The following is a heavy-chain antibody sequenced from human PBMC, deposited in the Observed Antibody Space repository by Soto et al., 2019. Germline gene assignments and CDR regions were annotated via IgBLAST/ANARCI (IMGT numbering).Heavy chain of an antibody. D-gene: IGHD3-3*01. CDR1: GYTFTSYD. Sequence: ASVKVSCKASGYTFTSYDINWVRQATGQGLEWMGWMNPNSGNTGYAQKFQGRVTMTRNTSISTAYMELSSLRSEDTAVYYCARGLDYYFWSGYERSSYYYYTDVWGKGTTVTVSS. V-gene: IGHV1-8*01. J-gene: IGHJ6*03. CDR3: ARGLDYYFWSGYERSSYYYYTDV. CDR2: MNPNSGNT.